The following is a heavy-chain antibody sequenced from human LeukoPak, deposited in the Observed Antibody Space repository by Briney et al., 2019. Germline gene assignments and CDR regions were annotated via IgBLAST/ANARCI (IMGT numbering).Heavy chain of an antibody. D-gene: IGHD2-15*01. V-gene: IGHV4-59*08. CDR1: GGSITDYY. Sequence: SETLSLTCTVPGGSITDYYWSWIRQPPGKGLEWIGYISYRGNTTYNPSLKSRVTMSVDTAKNQFSLKLSSATAADTAVYYCASTVVASPYDAFEVWGQGTLVTVSS. CDR3: ASTVVASPYDAFEV. J-gene: IGHJ3*01. CDR2: ISYRGNT.